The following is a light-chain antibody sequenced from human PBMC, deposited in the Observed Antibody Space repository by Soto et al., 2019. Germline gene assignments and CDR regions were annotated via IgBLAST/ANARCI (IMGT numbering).Light chain of an antibody. CDR2: EVS. CDR3: SSYVGTNTLV. Sequence: QSVLTQPPSASGSPGQSVTISCTGTSGDIGGYNYVSWYQQHPGKAPKLLIYEVSKRPSGVPDRFSGSKSGNTASLTVSGPQAEDEADYYCSSYVGTNTLVFGGVTKLTVL. CDR1: SGDIGGYNY. J-gene: IGLJ2*01. V-gene: IGLV2-8*01.